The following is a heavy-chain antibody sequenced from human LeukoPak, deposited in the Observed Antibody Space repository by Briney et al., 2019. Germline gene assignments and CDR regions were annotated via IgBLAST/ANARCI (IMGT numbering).Heavy chain of an antibody. V-gene: IGHV4-34*01. D-gene: IGHD2-21*02. CDR2: INHSGST. Sequence: PSETLSLTCAAYGGSFSGYYWSWIRQPPGKGLEWIGEINHSGSTNYNPSLKSRVTISVDTSKNQFSLKLSSVTAADTAVYYCARRAYCGGDCRDYGMDVRGQGTTVTVSS. CDR3: ARRAYCGGDCRDYGMDV. CDR1: GGSFSGYY. J-gene: IGHJ6*02.